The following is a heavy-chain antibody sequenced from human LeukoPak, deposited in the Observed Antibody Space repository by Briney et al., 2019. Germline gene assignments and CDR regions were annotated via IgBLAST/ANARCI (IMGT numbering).Heavy chain of an antibody. D-gene: IGHD3-9*01. Sequence: ASVKVSCKASGYTFTSYGISWVRQAPGQGLEWMGWISAYNGNTNDAQKLQGRVTMTTDTSTSTAYMELRSLRSDDTAVYYCARDGRYYDILTDFDYWGQGTLVTVSS. J-gene: IGHJ4*02. V-gene: IGHV1-18*01. CDR1: GYTFTSYG. CDR2: ISAYNGNT. CDR3: ARDGRYYDILTDFDY.